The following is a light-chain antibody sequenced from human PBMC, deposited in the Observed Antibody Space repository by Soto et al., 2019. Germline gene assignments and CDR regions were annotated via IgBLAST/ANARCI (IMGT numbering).Light chain of an antibody. V-gene: IGKV1-5*01. CDR3: QQYNSWWT. J-gene: IGKJ1*01. CDR1: QSISSW. Sequence: DIQMTQSPSTLSASVGDRVTITCRASQSISSWLAWYQQKPGKAPKLLIYDASSLKSGVPSRFSGSGSGTEFTLTISSLQPDAFANYYCQQYNSWWTFGQGTKVEIK. CDR2: DAS.